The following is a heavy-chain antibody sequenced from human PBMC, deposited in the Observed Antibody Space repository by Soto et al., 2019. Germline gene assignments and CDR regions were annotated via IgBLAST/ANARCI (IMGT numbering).Heavy chain of an antibody. D-gene: IGHD3-3*01. CDR1: GGSISSYY. J-gene: IGHJ6*03. CDR3: ARKAMIFGGSGYYYCMYV. CDR2: IYYSGST. Sequence: QVQLQESGPGLVKPSETLSLTCTVSGGSISSYYWSWIRQPPGKGLEWIGYIYYSGSTNYNPSLKSRVTISVDTSKNQFSLKLSSVTAADTAVYYCARKAMIFGGSGYYYCMYVWGKGTTVTVSS. V-gene: IGHV4-59*01.